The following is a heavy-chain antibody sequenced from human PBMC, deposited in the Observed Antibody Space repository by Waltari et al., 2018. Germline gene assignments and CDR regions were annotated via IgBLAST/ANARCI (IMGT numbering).Heavy chain of an antibody. V-gene: IGHV3-74*01. CDR3: ARAGGGELRMGFDP. J-gene: IGHJ5*02. CDR2: INTDGSST. D-gene: IGHD2-21*01. CDR1: GFTFSSYW. Sequence: EVQLVESGGGLIQPGGSLRLSCAASGFTFSSYWMHWLRQAPGKGLVWVSRINTDGSSTTYADSVKGRFTISRDNAKTTLYLQMNSLRAEDTAVYYCARAGGGELRMGFDPWGQGTLVTVSS.